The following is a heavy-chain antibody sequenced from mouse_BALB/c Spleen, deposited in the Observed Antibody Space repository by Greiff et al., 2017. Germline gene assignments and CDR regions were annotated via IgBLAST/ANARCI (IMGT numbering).Heavy chain of an antibody. CDR1: GYTFTDYE. J-gene: IGHJ3*01. CDR2: IDPETGGT. Sequence: VQLQQSGAELVRPGASVTLSCKASGYTFTDYEMHWVKQTPVHGLEWIGAIDPETGGTAYNQKFKGKATLTADKSSSTAYMELRSLTSEDSAVYYCTSFPYYGYESAYWGQGTLVTVSA. CDR3: TSFPYYGYESAY. V-gene: IGHV1-15*01. D-gene: IGHD2-2*01.